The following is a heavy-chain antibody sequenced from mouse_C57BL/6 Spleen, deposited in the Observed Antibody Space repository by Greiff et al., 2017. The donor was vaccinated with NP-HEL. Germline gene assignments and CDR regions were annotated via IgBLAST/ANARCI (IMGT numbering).Heavy chain of an antibody. D-gene: IGHD2-3*01. CDR1: GYAFSSSW. V-gene: IGHV1-82*01. Sequence: VQLQQSGPELVKPGASVKISCKASGYAFSSSWMNWVKQRPGKGLEWIGRIYPGDGDTNYNGKFKGKATLTADKSSSTAYMQLSSLTSEDSAVYFCAIGGGLLPYAMDYWGQGTSVTVSS. CDR3: AIGGGLLPYAMDY. CDR2: IYPGDGDT. J-gene: IGHJ4*01.